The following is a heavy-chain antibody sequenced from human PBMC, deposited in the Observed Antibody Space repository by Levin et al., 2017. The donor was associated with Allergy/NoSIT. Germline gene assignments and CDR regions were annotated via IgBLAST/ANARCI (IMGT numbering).Heavy chain of an antibody. Sequence: GESLKISCAASGFTFSSYSMNWVRQAPGKGLEWVSYISSSSSTIYYADSVKGRFTISRDNAKNSLYLQMNSLRAEDTAVYYCARDLSTFVGYSYGGLDYWGQGTLVTVSS. D-gene: IGHD5-18*01. CDR2: ISSSSSTI. V-gene: IGHV3-48*01. CDR1: GFTFSSYS. CDR3: ARDLSTFVGYSYGGLDY. J-gene: IGHJ4*02.